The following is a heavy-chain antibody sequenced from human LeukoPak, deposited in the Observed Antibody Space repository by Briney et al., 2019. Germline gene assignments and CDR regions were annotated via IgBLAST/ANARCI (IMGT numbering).Heavy chain of an antibody. CDR3: ARDARLDY. CDR2: INDDGSST. V-gene: IGHV3-74*01. Sequence: GGSLRLSCAASGFTFSSYWMHWVRQAPGKGLVWVSRINDDGSSTTYADSVKGRFTVSRDNAKNSLYLQMNSLRAEDTAVYYCARDARLDYWGQGTLVTVSS. CDR1: GFTFSSYW. J-gene: IGHJ4*02.